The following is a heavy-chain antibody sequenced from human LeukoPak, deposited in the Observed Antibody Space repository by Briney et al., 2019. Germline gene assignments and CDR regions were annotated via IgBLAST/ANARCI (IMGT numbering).Heavy chain of an antibody. CDR3: MTTSNWGSVIFDY. V-gene: IGHV1-58*01. Sequence: SVKVSCKASGFTFTSSAVQWVRQARGQRLEWIGWIVVGSGNTNYAQKFQERVTITRDMSTSTAYMELSSLRSEDTAVYYCMTTSNWGSVIFDYWGQGTLVTVSS. CDR1: GFTFTSSA. D-gene: IGHD7-27*01. CDR2: IVVGSGNT. J-gene: IGHJ4*02.